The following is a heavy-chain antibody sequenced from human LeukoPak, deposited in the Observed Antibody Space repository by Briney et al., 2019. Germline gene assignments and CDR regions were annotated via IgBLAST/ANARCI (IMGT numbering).Heavy chain of an antibody. D-gene: IGHD2-15*01. CDR2: IIPIFGTA. Sequence: SVKVSCKASGGTFSSYAISWVRQAPGQGPEWMGVIIPIFGTANYAQKVQGRVTITADESTSTAYMELSSLRSEDKAVYYCASSSELRVYYYYYGMDVWGQGTTVTVSS. J-gene: IGHJ6*02. V-gene: IGHV1-69*13. CDR1: GGTFSSYA. CDR3: ASSSELRVYYYYYGMDV.